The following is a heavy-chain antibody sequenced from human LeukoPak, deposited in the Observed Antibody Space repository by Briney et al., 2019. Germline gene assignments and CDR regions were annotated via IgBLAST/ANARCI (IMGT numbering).Heavy chain of an antibody. CDR1: GYTFTSYD. CDR3: ARGPIVATILWGLREGDGMDV. J-gene: IGHJ6*02. V-gene: IGHV1-8*01. D-gene: IGHD5-12*01. CDR2: MNPNSGNT. Sequence: ASVKVSCKASGYTFTSYDINWVRQATGQGLEWVGWMNPNSGNTGYAQKFQGRVTMTRNTSISTAYMELSSLRSEDTAVYYCARGPIVATILWGLREGDGMDVWGQGTTVTVSS.